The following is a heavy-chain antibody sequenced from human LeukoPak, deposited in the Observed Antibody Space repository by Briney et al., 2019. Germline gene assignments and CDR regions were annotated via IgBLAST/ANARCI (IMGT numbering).Heavy chain of an antibody. CDR3: ARRNYYDSTGYYPTDY. CDR1: GGSISTSDW. D-gene: IGHD3-22*01. J-gene: IGHJ4*02. CDR2: IYHSGST. Sequence: SETLSLTCAVSGGSISTSDWWSWVRQPPGKGLEWIGEIYHSGSTNYNPSFKSRVTISIDKSKNQFSLKLNSMTAADTAVFYCARRNYYDSTGYYPTDYWGQGALVTVSS. V-gene: IGHV4-4*02.